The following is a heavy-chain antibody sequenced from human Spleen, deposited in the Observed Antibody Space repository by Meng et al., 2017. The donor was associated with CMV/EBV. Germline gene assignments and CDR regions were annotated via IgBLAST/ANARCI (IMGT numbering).Heavy chain of an antibody. CDR1: GYTFTSYA. Sequence: ASVKVSCKASGYTFTSYAMHWVRQAPGQRLEWMGWSNAGNGNTKYSQEFQGRVTITRDTSASTAYMELSSLRSEDMAVYYCARDIVVVPAAPRPYYYYGMDVWDQGTTVTVSS. CDR3: ARDIVVVPAAPRPYYYYGMDV. V-gene: IGHV1-3*02. D-gene: IGHD2-2*01. J-gene: IGHJ6*02. CDR2: SNAGNGNT.